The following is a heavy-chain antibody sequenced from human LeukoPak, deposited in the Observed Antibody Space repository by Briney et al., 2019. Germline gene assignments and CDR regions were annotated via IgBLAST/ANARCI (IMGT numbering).Heavy chain of an antibody. J-gene: IGHJ5*02. V-gene: IGHV4-30-2*01. CDR2: IYHSGST. CDR3: ARAAAGTGWWFDP. CDR1: GGSISSGGYS. D-gene: IGHD6-13*01. Sequence: PSETLSLTCAVSGGSISSGGYSCSWIRQPPGKGLEWFGYIYHSGSTYYNPSLKSRVTISVDRSKNQFSLKLSSVTAADTAVYYCARAAAGTGWWFDPWGQGTLVTVSS.